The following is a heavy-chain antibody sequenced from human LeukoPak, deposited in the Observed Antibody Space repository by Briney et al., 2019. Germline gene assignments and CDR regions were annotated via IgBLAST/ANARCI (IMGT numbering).Heavy chain of an antibody. Sequence: SETLSLTCAVYGGSFSGYYWSWIRQPPGKGLEWIGEINHSGSTNYNPSLKSRVTISVDTSKNQFSLKLSSVTAAGTAVYYCARHALRTRIVVVPAASYYYYMDVWGKGTTVTVSS. CDR3: ARHALRTRIVVVPAASYYYYMDV. CDR1: GGSFSGYY. D-gene: IGHD2-2*01. J-gene: IGHJ6*03. V-gene: IGHV4-34*01. CDR2: INHSGST.